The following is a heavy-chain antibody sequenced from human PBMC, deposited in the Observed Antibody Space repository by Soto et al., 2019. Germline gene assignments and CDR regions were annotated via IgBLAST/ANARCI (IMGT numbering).Heavy chain of an antibody. CDR2: ISGSGGST. Sequence: GGSLRLSCAASGFTFSSYAMSWVRQAPGKGLEWVSAISGSGGSTYYADSVKGRFTISRDNSKNTLYLQMNSLRAEDTAVYYCARIMYYYDSSGYSDYWGQGTLVTVSS. CDR1: GFTFSSYA. J-gene: IGHJ4*02. V-gene: IGHV3-23*01. CDR3: ARIMYYYDSSGYSDY. D-gene: IGHD3-22*01.